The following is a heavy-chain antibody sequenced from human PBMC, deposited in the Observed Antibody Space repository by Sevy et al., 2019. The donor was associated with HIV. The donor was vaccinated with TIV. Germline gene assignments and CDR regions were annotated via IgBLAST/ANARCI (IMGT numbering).Heavy chain of an antibody. CDR1: GVSISNYY. CDR3: ARGYGDYDLANYYYYYYMDV. D-gene: IGHD4-17*01. CDR2: IYNSGTT. V-gene: IGHV4-59*01. J-gene: IGHJ6*03. Sequence: SETLSLTCTVSGVSISNYYWSWIRQPPGKGLEWIGNIYNSGTTNSNPSLQSRVTISVDTSKNQFSLRLSSVTAADTAVYYCARGYGDYDLANYYYYYYMDVWGKGTTVTVSS.